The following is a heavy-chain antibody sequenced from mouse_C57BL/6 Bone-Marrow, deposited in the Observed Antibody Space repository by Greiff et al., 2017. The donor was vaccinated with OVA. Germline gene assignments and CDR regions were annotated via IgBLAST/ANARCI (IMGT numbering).Heavy chain of an antibody. D-gene: IGHD2-1*01. CDR1: GYTFTDYY. CDR2: IYPGSGNT. J-gene: IGHJ4*01. CDR3: ARSIYYGNYGAMDY. Sequence: QVQLQQSGAELVRPGASVKLSCKASGYTFTDYYINWVKQRPGQGLEWIARIYPGSGNTYYNEKFKGKATLTAEKSSSTAYMQLSSLTSEDSAVYFCARSIYYGNYGAMDYWGQGTSVTVSS. V-gene: IGHV1-76*01.